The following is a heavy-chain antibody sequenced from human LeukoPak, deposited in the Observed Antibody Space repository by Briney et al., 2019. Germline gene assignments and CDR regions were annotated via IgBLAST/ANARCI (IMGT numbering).Heavy chain of an antibody. CDR3: AKAGSPDIASSYYYYYMDV. CDR2: ISWNSGSI. CDR1: GFTFDDYA. Sequence: PGRSLRLSCAASGFTFDDYAMHWVRQAPGKGLEWVSGISWNSGSIGYADSVKGRFTISRDNAKNSLYLQMNSLRAEDTALYYCAKAGSPDIASSYYYYYMDVWGKGTTVTISS. D-gene: IGHD5/OR15-5a*01. V-gene: IGHV3-9*01. J-gene: IGHJ6*03.